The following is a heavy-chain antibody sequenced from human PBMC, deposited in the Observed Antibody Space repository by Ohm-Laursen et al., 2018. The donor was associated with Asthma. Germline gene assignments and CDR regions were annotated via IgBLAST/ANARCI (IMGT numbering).Heavy chain of an antibody. CDR2: ISYDGSNK. D-gene: IGHD4-11*01. J-gene: IGHJ6*02. Sequence: SSLRLSCAASGFTFRSYGMHWVRQAPGKGLEWVAVISYDGSNKYYADSVKGRFTISRDNSKTTLHLQMNSLRAEDTAVYYCARGEVPVYYYGLDDWGQGTTVTVSS. V-gene: IGHV3-30*03. CDR1: GFTFRSYG. CDR3: ARGEVPVYYYGLDD.